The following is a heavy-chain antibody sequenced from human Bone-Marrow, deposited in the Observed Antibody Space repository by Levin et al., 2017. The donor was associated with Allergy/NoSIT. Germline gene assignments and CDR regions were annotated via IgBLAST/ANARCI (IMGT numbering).Heavy chain of an antibody. J-gene: IGHJ3*02. CDR2: ISYDGSNK. V-gene: IGHV3-30*03. CDR1: GFTFSTSA. CDR3: ATEHTTENGGFDI. D-gene: IGHD2-8*01. Sequence: AGGSLRLSCAASGFTFSTSAMHWVRQAPGKGLEWVAFISYDGSNKFYADSVKGRFTISRDNSKNTLYLQMNSLRTEDTAVFYCATEHTTENGGFDIWGQGTMVSVSS.